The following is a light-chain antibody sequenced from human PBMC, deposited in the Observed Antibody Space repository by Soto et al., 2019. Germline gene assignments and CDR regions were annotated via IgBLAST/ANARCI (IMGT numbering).Light chain of an antibody. CDR2: EVS. CDR1: SSDVGGYNY. Sequence: QSALTQPASVSGSPGQSITISCTGTSSDVGGYNYVSWYQQHPGKAPKLMIYEVSNRPSGVSNRFSDSKSGNTASLTISGLQAEDEADYYCSSYTSSSTVVFGGGTQLTVL. J-gene: IGLJ2*01. V-gene: IGLV2-14*01. CDR3: SSYTSSSTVV.